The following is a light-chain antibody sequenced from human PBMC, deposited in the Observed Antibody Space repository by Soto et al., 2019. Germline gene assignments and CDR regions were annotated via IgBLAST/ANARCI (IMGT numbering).Light chain of an antibody. CDR1: QSVSSY. Sequence: EIVLTQSPATLSLSPGERATLSCRASQSVSSYLAWYQQKPGQAPRLLIYDASNRATGILARFSGSGSGTDFTLTISSLEPEDFAVYYCQQRGDWPLTFGQGTRLEIK. V-gene: IGKV3-11*01. CDR2: DAS. J-gene: IGKJ5*01. CDR3: QQRGDWPLT.